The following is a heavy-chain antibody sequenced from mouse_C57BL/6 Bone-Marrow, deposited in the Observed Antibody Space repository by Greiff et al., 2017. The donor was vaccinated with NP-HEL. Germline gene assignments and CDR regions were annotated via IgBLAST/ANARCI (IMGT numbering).Heavy chain of an antibody. CDR2: ISDGGSYT. J-gene: IGHJ4*01. V-gene: IGHV5-4*03. CDR3: ARGIYYGSSSYYAMDY. Sequence: EVKLMESGGGLVKPGGSLKLSCAASGFTFSSYAMSWVRQTPEKRLEWVATISDGGSYTYYPDNVKGRFTISRDNAKNNLYLQMSHLKSEDTAMYYCARGIYYGSSSYYAMDYWGQGTSVTVSS. CDR1: GFTFSSYA. D-gene: IGHD1-1*01.